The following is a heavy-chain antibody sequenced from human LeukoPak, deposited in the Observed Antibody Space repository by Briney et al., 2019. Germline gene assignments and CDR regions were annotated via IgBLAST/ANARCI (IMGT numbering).Heavy chain of an antibody. CDR3: AILGYSGYDFYFDY. CDR1: GVSISSYY. CDR2: IYYSGST. D-gene: IGHD5-12*01. V-gene: IGHV4-59*01. Sequence: PSETLSLTCTVSGVSISSYYWSWLRQPPGKGLEWVGYIYYSGSTNYNPSLKSRVTISVDTSKNQFSLKLSSVTAADTAVYYCAILGYSGYDFYFDYWGQGTLVTVSS. J-gene: IGHJ4*02.